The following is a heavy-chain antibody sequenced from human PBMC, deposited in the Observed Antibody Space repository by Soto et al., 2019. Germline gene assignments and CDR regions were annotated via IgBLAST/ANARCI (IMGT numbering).Heavy chain of an antibody. J-gene: IGHJ6*02. Sequence: EVQLVETGGGLIQPGGSLSLSCAASGFTVTSNYMNWVRQAPGKGLERVSIIYSSGTTYYADSVKGRFTISRDKSKNTLYLQMRNLRAEDTAIYYCARVDTYAYYYAMDVWCQGTTVTVSS. CDR2: IYSSGTT. CDR1: GFTVTSNY. CDR3: ARVDTYAYYYAMDV. V-gene: IGHV3-53*02. D-gene: IGHD5-18*01.